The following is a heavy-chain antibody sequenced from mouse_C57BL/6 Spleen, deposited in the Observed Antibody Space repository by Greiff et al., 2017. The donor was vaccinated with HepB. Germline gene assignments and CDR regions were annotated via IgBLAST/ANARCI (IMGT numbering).Heavy chain of an antibody. Sequence: VQLQQSGPELVKPGASVKISCKASGYAFSSSWMNWVKQRPGKGLEWIGRIYPGDGDTNYNGKFKGKATLTADKSSSTAYMQLSSLTSEDSAVYFCARAGGIYYFDYWGQGTTLTVSS. V-gene: IGHV1-82*01. CDR2: IYPGDGDT. CDR1: GYAFSSSW. D-gene: IGHD1-1*01. CDR3: ARAGGIYYFDY. J-gene: IGHJ2*01.